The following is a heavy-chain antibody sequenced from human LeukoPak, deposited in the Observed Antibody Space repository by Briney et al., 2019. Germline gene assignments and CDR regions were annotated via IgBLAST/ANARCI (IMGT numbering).Heavy chain of an antibody. V-gene: IGHV3-9*01. CDR2: INWKSDKI. CDR3: AKDRYCTSSSCPIDY. D-gene: IGHD2-2*01. J-gene: IGHJ4*02. CDR1: GYSFDEYA. Sequence: GGSLRLSCAGSGYSFDEYAMHWVRQAPGKGLEWVSGINWKSDKIGYADSVKGRFTISRDNTKNSLYLQMNSLRVEDTALYYCAKDRYCTSSSCPIDYWGQGTMVTVSS.